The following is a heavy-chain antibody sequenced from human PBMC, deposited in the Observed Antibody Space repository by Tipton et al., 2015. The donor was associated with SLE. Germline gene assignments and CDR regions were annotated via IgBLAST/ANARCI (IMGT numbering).Heavy chain of an antibody. CDR3: TRESYDSSGYYAPYFDY. CDR2: IKSKTDGGTT. CDR1: GFTFSNAW. J-gene: IGHJ4*02. Sequence: SLRLSCAASGFTFSNAWMSWVRQAPGKGLEWVGRIKSKTDGGTTDYAAPVKGRFTISRDDSKNTLYLQMHSLKTEDTAVYYCTRESYDSSGYYAPYFDYCGRGSLLTVS. V-gene: IGHV3-15*01. D-gene: IGHD3-22*01.